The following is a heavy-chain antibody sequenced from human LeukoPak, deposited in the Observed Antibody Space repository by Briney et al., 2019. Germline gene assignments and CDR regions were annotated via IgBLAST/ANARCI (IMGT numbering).Heavy chain of an antibody. CDR3: ARVSNY. V-gene: IGHV3-30-3*01. Sequence: KGLEWVAVISYDGSNKYYADSVKGRFTISRDNSKNTLYLQMNSLRAEDTAVYYCARVSNYWGQGTLVTVSS. CDR2: ISYDGSNK. D-gene: IGHD3-16*02. J-gene: IGHJ4*02.